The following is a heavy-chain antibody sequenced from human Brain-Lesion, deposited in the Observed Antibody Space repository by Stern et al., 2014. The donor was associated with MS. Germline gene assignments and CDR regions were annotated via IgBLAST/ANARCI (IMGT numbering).Heavy chain of an antibody. J-gene: IGHJ6*02. CDR2: INPNTGGT. D-gene: IGHD3-3*01. Sequence: VQLVESGAEVKKPGASVKVSCKTSGYIFTGYYIHWVRQAPGQGLEWMAWINPNTGGTKYAQKFQGRVTMSRDTSISTAYVELSSLTSDDTAVYYCERDQRGITIFGVVTDYYYLGMDVWGQGTTVTVSS. CDR1: GYIFTGYY. V-gene: IGHV1-2*02. CDR3: ERDQRGITIFGVVTDYYYLGMDV.